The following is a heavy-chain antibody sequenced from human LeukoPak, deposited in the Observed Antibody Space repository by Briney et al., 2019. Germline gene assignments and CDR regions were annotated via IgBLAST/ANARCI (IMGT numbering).Heavy chain of an antibody. CDR2: ISYDVKRQ. CDR3: VKEQSSGSYRTSDY. D-gene: IGHD3-10*01. V-gene: IGHV3-30*18. Sequence: PGRSLRLSCAASGFTFSSCGMHWVRQAPGKGLEWVAVISYDVKRQYYADSVKGRFTISRDNSKNTLYLQMNSLRAEDTAVYFCVKEQSSGSYRTSDYWGQGTLVTVSS. J-gene: IGHJ4*02. CDR1: GFTFSSCG.